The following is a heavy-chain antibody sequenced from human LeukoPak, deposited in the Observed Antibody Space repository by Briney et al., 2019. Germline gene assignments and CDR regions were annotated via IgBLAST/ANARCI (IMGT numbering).Heavy chain of an antibody. CDR3: ARDSPHPRIAAAGPDGDY. Sequence: QPGGSLSLSCAATGFTFSSYWMSWVRQAPGKGLGWVANIKQDGSEKYYVDSVKGRFTISRDNAKNSLYLQMNSLRAEDTAVYYCARDSPHPRIAAAGPDGDYWGQGTLVTVSS. CDR2: IKQDGSEK. V-gene: IGHV3-7*01. D-gene: IGHD6-13*01. J-gene: IGHJ4*02. CDR1: GFTFSSYW.